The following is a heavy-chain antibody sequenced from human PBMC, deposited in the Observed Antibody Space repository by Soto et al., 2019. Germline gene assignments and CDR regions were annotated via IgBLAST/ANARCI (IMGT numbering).Heavy chain of an antibody. V-gene: IGHV4-34*01. Sequence: PSETLSLTCAFYGWSGGSFSGYYWSWIRQPPGKGLEWIGEINHSGSTNYNPSLKSRVTISVDTSKNQFSLKLSSVTAADTAVYYCARLTSSRFPNFDPWGQGILVTVSS. D-gene: IGHD2-2*01. CDR2: INHSGST. CDR1: GWSGGSFSGYY. CDR3: ARLTSSRFPNFDP. J-gene: IGHJ5*02.